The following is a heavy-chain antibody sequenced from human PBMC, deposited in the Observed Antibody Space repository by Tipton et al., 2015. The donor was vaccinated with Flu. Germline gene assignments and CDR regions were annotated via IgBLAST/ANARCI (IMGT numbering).Heavy chain of an antibody. D-gene: IGHD5-18*01. Sequence: TLSLTCAVSGDSIRSSDYYWAWIRQPPGKGLEWIGNIFHSGNSYHNPSLKGRVTISVDTSKNQFSLKLSSVTAADTAVYYCARGVSGGYSYGYYFDYWGQGTLVTVSS. CDR1: GDSIRSSDYY. J-gene: IGHJ4*02. V-gene: IGHV4-61*05. CDR3: ARGVSGGYSYGYYFDY. CDR2: IFHSGNS.